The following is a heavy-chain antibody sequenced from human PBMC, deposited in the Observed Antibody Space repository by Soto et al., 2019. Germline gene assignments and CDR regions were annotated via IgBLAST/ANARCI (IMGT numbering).Heavy chain of an antibody. CDR3: ARYGSGSYYLTRRFDY. CDR2: INHSGST. Sequence: SETLSLTCAVYGGSFSGYYWSWIRQPPGKGLEWIGEINHSGSTNYNPSLKSRVTISVDTSKNQFSLKLSSVTAADTAVYYCARYGSGSYYLTRRFDYWGQGNLVTVSS. J-gene: IGHJ4*02. CDR1: GGSFSGYY. V-gene: IGHV4-34*01. D-gene: IGHD3-10*01.